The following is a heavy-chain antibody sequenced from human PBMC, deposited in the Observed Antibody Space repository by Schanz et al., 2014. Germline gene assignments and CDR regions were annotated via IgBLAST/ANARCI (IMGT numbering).Heavy chain of an antibody. D-gene: IGHD1-1*01. Sequence: QVQLQESGPGLVKPSQTLSLTCTVSGGSISSATYYWSWVRQPAGKALEWVGRVFPNGITNYNPALKSRVPISLDTSKNQFSLTLTSLTAADTAVYYCARDTTWRLDLWGRGTLVTVSS. V-gene: IGHV4-61*02. CDR1: GGSISSATYY. CDR3: ARDTTWRLDL. J-gene: IGHJ2*01. CDR2: VFPNGIT.